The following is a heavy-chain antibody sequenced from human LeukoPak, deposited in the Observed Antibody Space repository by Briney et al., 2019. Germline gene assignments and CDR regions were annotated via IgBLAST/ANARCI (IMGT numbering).Heavy chain of an antibody. CDR3: GSRTAAYNEELFEH. D-gene: IGHD2-2*01. CDR1: GESISSGFY. Sequence: SQTLTLTCTVSGESISSGFYWTWIHKHPGKGLELIGYSHSSGNTYYNPSLRSQFTMSIDTSKRQFSLNLNSLTAADTAVYYCGSRTAAYNEELFEHWGQGILVTVSS. CDR2: SHSSGNT. J-gene: IGHJ4*02. V-gene: IGHV4-31*01.